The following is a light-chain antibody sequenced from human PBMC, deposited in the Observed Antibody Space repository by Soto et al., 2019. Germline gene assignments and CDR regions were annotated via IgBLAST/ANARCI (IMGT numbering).Light chain of an antibody. CDR3: QQYGSSPPIT. J-gene: IGKJ5*01. CDR1: QSVSSSY. V-gene: IGKV3-20*01. Sequence: EIVLTQSPGTLSLSPGERATLSCRASQSVSSSYLAWYQQKPGQAPRLLIYGASSRATGIPDRFSGSGSGTDSPLTISRLEPEDVAVYYCQQYGSSPPITFGQGTRLEIK. CDR2: GAS.